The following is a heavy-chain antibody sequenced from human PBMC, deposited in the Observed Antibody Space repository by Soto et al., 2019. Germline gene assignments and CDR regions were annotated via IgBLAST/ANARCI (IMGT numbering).Heavy chain of an antibody. V-gene: IGHV4-4*07. CDR3: AREPLAHSYFDL. J-gene: IGHJ4*02. Sequence: SETLSLTCTVSGGSISGYYWSWIRQPARKGLEWIGRMYNSERTNYNPSLKSRVTMSMDTSKNQFSLKLTSVTAADTAVYFCAREPLAHSYFDLWGQGTLVTVSS. CDR1: GGSISGYY. CDR2: MYNSERT.